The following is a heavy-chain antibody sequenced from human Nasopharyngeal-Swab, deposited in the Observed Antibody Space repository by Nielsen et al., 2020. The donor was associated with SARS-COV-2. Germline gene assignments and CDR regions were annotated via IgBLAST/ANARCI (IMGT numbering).Heavy chain of an antibody. CDR3: AREHPIVGGHDAFDM. CDR2: INPNGGST. Sequence: ASVKVSCKASGYTFTSYYMHWVRQAPGQGLEWMGIINPNGGSTSYARKFQGRVTMTRDTSTMTVYMELSSLRSEDTAVYYCAREHPIVGGHDAFDMRGQGTMVTVSS. D-gene: IGHD1-26*01. J-gene: IGHJ3*02. V-gene: IGHV1-46*01. CDR1: GYTFTSYY.